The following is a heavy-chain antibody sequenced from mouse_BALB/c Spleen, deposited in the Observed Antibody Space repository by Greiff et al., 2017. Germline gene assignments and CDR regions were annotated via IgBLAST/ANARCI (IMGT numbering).Heavy chain of an antibody. J-gene: IGHJ3*01. CDR1: GFTFSSFG. V-gene: IGHV5-17*02. D-gene: IGHD2-1*01. CDR3: ARSGGNYPFAY. CDR2: ISSGSSTI. Sequence: EVQLVESGGGLVQPGGSRKLSCAASGFTFSSFGMHWVRQAPEKGLEWVAYISSGSSTIYYADTVKGRFTISRDNPKNTLFLQMTSLRSEDTAMYYCARSGGNYPFAYWGQGTLVTVSA.